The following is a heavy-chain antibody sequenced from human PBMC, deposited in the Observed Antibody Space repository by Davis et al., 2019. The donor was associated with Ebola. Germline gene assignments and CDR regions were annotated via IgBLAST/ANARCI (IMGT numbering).Heavy chain of an antibody. V-gene: IGHV3-73*01. J-gene: IGHJ6*02. CDR1: GFILSGSS. D-gene: IGHD2/OR15-2a*01. CDR3: TRGAPYFMDV. CDR2: FRSKIDGDAT. Sequence: PGGSLRLSCAASGFILSGSSLHWVRQASGKGLGWVGRFRSKIDGDATSYGASVEGRFTISRDDSKNTAYLQMNSLKTEDTAVYYCTRGAPYFMDVWGQGTTVTVSS.